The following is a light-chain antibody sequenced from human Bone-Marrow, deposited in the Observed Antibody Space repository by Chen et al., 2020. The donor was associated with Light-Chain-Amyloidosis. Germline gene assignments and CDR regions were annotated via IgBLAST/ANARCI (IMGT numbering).Light chain of an antibody. CDR2: RDT. CDR1: DLPTKY. Sequence: SYELTQPPSVSVSPGQTARITCSGDDLPTKYAYWYQQKPGQAPVLVIHRDTERPSGISERFSGYSSGTTATLTISGVQAVAEADYHCQSADSSGTYEVIFGGGTKRTVL. V-gene: IGLV3-25*03. CDR3: QSADSSGTYEVI. J-gene: IGLJ2*01.